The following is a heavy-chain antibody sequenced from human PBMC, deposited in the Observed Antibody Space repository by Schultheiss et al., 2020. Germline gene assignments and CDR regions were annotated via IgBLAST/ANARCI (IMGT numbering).Heavy chain of an antibody. V-gene: IGHV3-33*06. CDR1: GFTFSSYS. CDR3: AKDETTLGSSDF. CDR2: IWHDAINN. Sequence: GGSLRLSCAASGFTFSSYSMHWVRQAPGKGLEWVAIIWHDAINNYYADSVKGRFTISRDNSKNTLYLQMNSLRAEDTAVYYCAKDETTLGSSDFWGQGTLVTVSS. D-gene: IGHD4-11*01. J-gene: IGHJ4*02.